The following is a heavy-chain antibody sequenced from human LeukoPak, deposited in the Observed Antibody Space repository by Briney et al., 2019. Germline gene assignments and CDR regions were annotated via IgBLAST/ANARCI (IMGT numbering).Heavy chain of an antibody. Sequence: SETLSLTCTVSGGSISSYYWSWIRQPPGKGLEWIGSIYYSGSTYYNPSLKSRVTISVDTSKNQFSLKLSSVTAADTAVYYCARALKEYYYGSGSYFWFDPWGQGTLVTVSS. J-gene: IGHJ5*02. CDR1: GGSISSYY. V-gene: IGHV4-59*12. CDR2: IYYSGST. D-gene: IGHD3-10*01. CDR3: ARALKEYYYGSGSYFWFDP.